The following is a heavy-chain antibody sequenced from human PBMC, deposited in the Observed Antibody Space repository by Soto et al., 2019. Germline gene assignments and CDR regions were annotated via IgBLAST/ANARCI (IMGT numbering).Heavy chain of an antibody. CDR3: AKSYYDFWSGPPMVGMDV. CDR1: GYSFTSYW. Sequence: GESLKISCKGSGYSFTSYWIGWVRQMPGKGLEWMGIIYPGDPDTRYSPSFQGQVTISADKSISTAYLQWSSLKASDTAMYYCAKSYYDFWSGPPMVGMDVWGQGTTVTVSS. J-gene: IGHJ6*02. V-gene: IGHV5-51*01. D-gene: IGHD3-3*01. CDR2: IYPGDPDT.